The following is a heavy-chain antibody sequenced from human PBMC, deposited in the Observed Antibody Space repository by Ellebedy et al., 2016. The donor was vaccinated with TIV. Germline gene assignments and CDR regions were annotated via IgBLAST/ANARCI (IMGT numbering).Heavy chain of an antibody. CDR1: GFTFSSYT. Sequence: GGSLRLXXAASGFTFSSYTMNWVRQAPGKGLDWVSYISSGSSTTYYADSVKGRFTISRDNAKNSLYLQMNSLRDEDTAVYYCARGAIAVAGPFDYWGQGTLVTVSS. D-gene: IGHD6-19*01. CDR3: ARGAIAVAGPFDY. V-gene: IGHV3-48*02. CDR2: ISSGSSTT. J-gene: IGHJ4*02.